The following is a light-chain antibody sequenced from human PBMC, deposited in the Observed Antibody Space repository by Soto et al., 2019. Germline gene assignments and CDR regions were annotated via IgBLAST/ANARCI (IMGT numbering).Light chain of an antibody. CDR3: SSYTSISTVV. CDR1: SSDVGGYNY. Sequence: QSVLTQPASVSGSPGQSITISCTGTSSDVGGYNYVSWYQQHPGTAPKLMIYEVSNRPSGVSIRFSGSKSGNTASLTISGLQAEDEADYYCSSYTSISTVVFGGGTKLTVL. J-gene: IGLJ2*01. V-gene: IGLV2-14*01. CDR2: EVS.